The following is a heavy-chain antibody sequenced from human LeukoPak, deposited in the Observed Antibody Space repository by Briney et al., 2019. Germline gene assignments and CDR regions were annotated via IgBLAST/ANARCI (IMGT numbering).Heavy chain of an antibody. V-gene: IGHV3-21*01. J-gene: IGHJ4*02. D-gene: IGHD4-17*01. Sequence: KPGGSLRLSCAAPGFTFSSYSMNWVRQAPGKGLEWVSSISSSSSYIYYADSVKGRFTISRDNAKNSLYLQMNSLRAEDTAVYYCAREVTTVTTPVGYWGQGTLVTVSS. CDR2: ISSSSSYI. CDR1: GFTFSSYS. CDR3: AREVTTVTTPVGY.